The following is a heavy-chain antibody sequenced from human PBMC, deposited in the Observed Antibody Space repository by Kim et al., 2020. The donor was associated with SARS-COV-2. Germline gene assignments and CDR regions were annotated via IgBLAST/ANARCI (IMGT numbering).Heavy chain of an antibody. V-gene: IGHV3-23*03. CDR2: IYSGGSST. CDR3: ASTLYSSSWYGFDY. CDR1: GFTFSSYA. D-gene: IGHD6-13*01. Sequence: GGSLRLSCAAFGFTFSSYAMSWVRQAPGKGLEWVSVIYSGGSSTYYADSVKGRFTISRDNSKNTLYLQMNSLRAEDTAVYYCASTLYSSSWYGFDYWGQGTLVTVSS. J-gene: IGHJ4*02.